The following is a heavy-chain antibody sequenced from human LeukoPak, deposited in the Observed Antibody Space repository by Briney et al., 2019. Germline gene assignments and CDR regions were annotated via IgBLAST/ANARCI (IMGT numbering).Heavy chain of an antibody. CDR1: GGSVSSGSYY. CDR3: ARDRGSGSYGSYYYYGMDV. J-gene: IGHJ6*02. D-gene: IGHD3-10*01. Sequence: SETLSLTCTVSGGSVSSGSYYWSWIRQPPGKGLEWIGYIYYSGSTNYNPSLKSRVTISVDTSNNQFSLKLSSVTAADTAVYYCARDRGSGSYGSYYYYGMDVWGQGTTVTVSS. V-gene: IGHV4-61*01. CDR2: IYYSGST.